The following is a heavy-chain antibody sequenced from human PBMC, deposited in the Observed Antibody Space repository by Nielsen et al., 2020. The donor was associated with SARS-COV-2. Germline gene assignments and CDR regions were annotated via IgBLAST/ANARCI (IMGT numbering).Heavy chain of an antibody. Sequence: GGSLRLSCAASGFTVSSNYMSWVRQAPGKGLEWVSVIYSGGSTYYADSAKGRFTISRDNSKNTLYLQMNSLRAEDTAVYYCAREWAYCGGDCYTNWGQGTLVTVSS. V-gene: IGHV3-53*01. CDR1: GFTVSSNY. D-gene: IGHD2-21*02. CDR2: IYSGGST. J-gene: IGHJ4*02. CDR3: AREWAYCGGDCYTN.